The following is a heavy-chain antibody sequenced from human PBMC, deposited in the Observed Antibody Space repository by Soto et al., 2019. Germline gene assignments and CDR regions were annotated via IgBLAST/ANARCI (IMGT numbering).Heavy chain of an antibody. CDR2: ISADGSNK. CDR3: TRGRGVAGQALDY. J-gene: IGHJ4*02. Sequence: QVQLVESGGGVVQPGSSLRLSCAASGFTFSNFGMHWGRQAPGKGLEWVAAISADGSNKYFSDSVKGRFIISRDNSKKTLFLKMNRMRVEDTVEYCCTRGRGVAGQALDYCGQGTLVTVSS. D-gene: IGHD2-15*01. CDR1: GFTFSNFG. V-gene: IGHV3-30*03.